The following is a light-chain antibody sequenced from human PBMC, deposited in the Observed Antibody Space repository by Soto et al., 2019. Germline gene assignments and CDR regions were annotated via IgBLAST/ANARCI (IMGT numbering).Light chain of an antibody. CDR2: GAS. Sequence: EIVLTQSACTLSLSPGERATLSCRASQSVSSNYLAWYQQKPGQAPRLLIYGASSRATGIPDRFSGSGSGTDFTLTISRLEPEDFAVYYCQQYGSSRWTFGQGTKVDI. J-gene: IGKJ1*01. V-gene: IGKV3-20*01. CDR3: QQYGSSRWT. CDR1: QSVSSNY.